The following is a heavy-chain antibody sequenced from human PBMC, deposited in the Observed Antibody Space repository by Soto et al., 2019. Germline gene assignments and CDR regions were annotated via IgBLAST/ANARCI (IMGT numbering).Heavy chain of an antibody. V-gene: IGHV5-10-1*01. J-gene: IGHJ6*02. D-gene: IGHD6-13*01. CDR2: IDPSDSYA. CDR1: GYSFTTYW. CDR3: ARHGEPGIAALLGV. Sequence: GESLKISCKGSGYSFTTYWISWVRQMPGKGLEWMGNIDPSDSYANYSPSFQGHVTFSADKSISTAYLQWSSLRSSDTAIYYCARHGEPGIAALLGVWGQGTTVTVSS.